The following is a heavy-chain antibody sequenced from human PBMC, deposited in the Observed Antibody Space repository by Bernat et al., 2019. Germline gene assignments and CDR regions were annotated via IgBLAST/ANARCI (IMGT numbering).Heavy chain of an antibody. CDR1: GFTFSSYD. D-gene: IGHD2-15*01. V-gene: IGHV3-13*04. CDR3: ARARYCSGGSCYSYYFDY. Sequence: EVQLVESGGGLVQPGGSLRLSCAASGFTFSSYDMHWVRQATGKGLEWVSAIGTAGDTYYPGSVKGRFTISIENAKNFLYLQMNSLRAGDTAVYYCARARYCSGGSCYSYYFDYWGQVTLVTVSS. J-gene: IGHJ4*02. CDR2: IGTAGDT.